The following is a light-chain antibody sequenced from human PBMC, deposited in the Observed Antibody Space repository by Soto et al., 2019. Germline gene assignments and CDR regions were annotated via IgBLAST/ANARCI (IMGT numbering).Light chain of an antibody. Sequence: EIVLTQSPATRSLSPGERVTLSCRASQSVSSYFAWYQQKPGLAPRLLVYDASTRAAGIPARFSGSGSGTDFTLTISSLEPDDFVVYYCQQRSDWPLTFGGGTKVDIK. CDR3: QQRSDWPLT. V-gene: IGKV3-11*01. CDR1: QSVSSY. J-gene: IGKJ4*01. CDR2: DAS.